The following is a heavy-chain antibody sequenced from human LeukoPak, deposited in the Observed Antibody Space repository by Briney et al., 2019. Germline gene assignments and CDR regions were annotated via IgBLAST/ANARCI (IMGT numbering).Heavy chain of an antibody. Sequence: PGGSLRLSCAASGFTFSSYAMSWVRQAPGKGLEWVSAIGDSGGSTYDADSVKGRFTISRDNAKKSLYLQMDSLRAEDSAVYYCVRGACGGDCYGNWFDSWGQGTLVTVSS. CDR3: VRGACGGDCYGNWFDS. V-gene: IGHV3-23*01. CDR1: GFTFSSYA. CDR2: IGDSGGST. D-gene: IGHD2-21*02. J-gene: IGHJ5*01.